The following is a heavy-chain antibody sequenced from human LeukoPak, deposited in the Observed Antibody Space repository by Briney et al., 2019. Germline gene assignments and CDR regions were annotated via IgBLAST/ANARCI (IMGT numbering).Heavy chain of an antibody. D-gene: IGHD3-10*01. V-gene: IGHV3-30*18. CDR3: AKDQEEKRFLGASH. J-gene: IGHJ4*02. CDR2: ISYDGSNK. Sequence: PGGSLRLSCGASGFTFSSYGMHWVRQAPGRGLEWVAVISYDGSNKYYADSVKGRFTISRDDSKNTLYLQMNSLRAEDTAVYYCAKDQEEKRFLGASHWGQGTLVTVSS. CDR1: GFTFSSYG.